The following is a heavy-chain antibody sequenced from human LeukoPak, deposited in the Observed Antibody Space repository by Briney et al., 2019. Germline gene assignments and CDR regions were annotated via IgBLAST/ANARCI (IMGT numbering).Heavy chain of an antibody. J-gene: IGHJ4*02. CDR1: GGSISSSSYY. V-gene: IGHV4-39*01. CDR2: IYYSGST. CDR3: ARLRTTIFGVVIIRGTHFDY. D-gene: IGHD3-3*01. Sequence: SETLSLTCTVSGGSISSSSYYWGWIRQPPGKGLEWIGSIYYSGSTYYNPSLKSRVTISVDTSKNQFSLKLSSVTAADTAVYYCARLRTTIFGVVIIRGTHFDYWGQGTLVTVSS.